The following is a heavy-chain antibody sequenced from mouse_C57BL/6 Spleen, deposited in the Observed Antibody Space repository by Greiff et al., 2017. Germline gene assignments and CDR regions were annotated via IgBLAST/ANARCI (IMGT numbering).Heavy chain of an antibody. Sequence: EVQVVESGGGLVQPKGSLKLSCAASGFTFNTYAMHWVRQAPGKGLEWVARIRSKSSNYAKYYAESVKDRFTISREDSQSMLYLQMNNLKTEDTAMYYCVRDDYYGIAMDYWGQGTSVTVSS. CDR2: IRSKSSNYAK. CDR1: GFTFNTYA. D-gene: IGHD1-1*01. J-gene: IGHJ4*01. V-gene: IGHV10-3*01. CDR3: VRDDYYGIAMDY.